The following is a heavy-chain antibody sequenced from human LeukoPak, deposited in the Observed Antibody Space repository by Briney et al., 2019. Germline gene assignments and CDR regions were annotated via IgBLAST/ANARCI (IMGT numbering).Heavy chain of an antibody. CDR1: GFTFNSFA. CDR3: ARSYGDYYFDY. J-gene: IGHJ4*02. CDR2: ISSSGSTI. Sequence: GSLRLSCAASGFTFNSFAMNWVRQAPGKGLEWVSYISSSGSTIYYADSVKGRFTISRDNAKNSLYLQMNSLRAEDTAVYYCARSYGDYYFDYWGQGTLVTVSS. V-gene: IGHV3-48*04. D-gene: IGHD4-17*01.